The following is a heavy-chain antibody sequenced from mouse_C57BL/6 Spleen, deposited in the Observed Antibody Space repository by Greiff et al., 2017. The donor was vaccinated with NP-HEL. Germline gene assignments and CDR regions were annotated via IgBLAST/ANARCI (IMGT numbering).Heavy chain of an antibody. V-gene: IGHV1-50*01. CDR1: GYTFTSYW. CDR3: ARSGGTDFDV. Sequence: QVHVKQSGAELVKPGASVKLSCKASGYTFTSYWMQWVKQRPGQGLEWIGEIDPSDSYTNYNQKFKGKATLTVDTSSSTAYMQLSSLTSEDSAVYYCARSGGTDFDVWGTGTTVTVSS. J-gene: IGHJ1*03. CDR2: IDPSDSYT. D-gene: IGHD4-1*01.